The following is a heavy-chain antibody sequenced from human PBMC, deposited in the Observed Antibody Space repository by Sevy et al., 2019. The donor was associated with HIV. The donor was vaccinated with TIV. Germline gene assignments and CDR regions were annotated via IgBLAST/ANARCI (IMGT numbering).Heavy chain of an antibody. Sequence: SETLSLTCSVSDDSINSYYWSWIRQPPGKGLQWIGYIYNNIGSTSYNPSLTSRVTISVDTSKNQFSLKLTSVTAADTAVYYHERGAVVIGTAATPVLDFWGQGSLVTVSS. CDR2: IYNNIGST. CDR1: DDSINSYY. V-gene: IGHV4-59*08. CDR3: ERGAVVIGTAATPVLDF. D-gene: IGHD6-13*01. J-gene: IGHJ4*02.